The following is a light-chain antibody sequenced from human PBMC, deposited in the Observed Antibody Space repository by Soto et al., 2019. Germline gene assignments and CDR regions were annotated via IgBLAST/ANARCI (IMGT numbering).Light chain of an antibody. CDR1: QSVSSSY. CDR2: GAS. Sequence: EIVLTQSPGTLSLSPGERATLSCRASQSVSSSYLAWYQQKPGQAPRLLIYGASSRATGITDRFSGSGSGTDLTLTISRLEPEDFAVYYCQQYGSSPPNTFGGGTKVESK. V-gene: IGKV3-20*01. J-gene: IGKJ4*01. CDR3: QQYGSSPPNT.